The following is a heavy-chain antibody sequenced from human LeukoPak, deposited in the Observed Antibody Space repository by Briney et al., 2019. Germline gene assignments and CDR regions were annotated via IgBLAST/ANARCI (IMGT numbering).Heavy chain of an antibody. J-gene: IGHJ4*02. CDR1: GYTFTSYD. CDR3: ARGRGYSYGLYRSEIDY. D-gene: IGHD5-18*01. CDR2: MNPNSGNT. Sequence: GASVKVSCKASGYTFTSYDINWVRQATGQGLERMGWMNPNSGNTGYAQKFQGRVTMTRNTSISTAYMELSSLRSEDTAVYYCARGRGYSYGLYRSEIDYWGQGTLVTVSS. V-gene: IGHV1-8*01.